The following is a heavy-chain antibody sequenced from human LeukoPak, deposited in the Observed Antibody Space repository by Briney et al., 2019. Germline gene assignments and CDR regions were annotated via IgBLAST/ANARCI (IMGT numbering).Heavy chain of an antibody. CDR1: GYTFTGYY. Sequence: ASVTVSCKASGYTFTGYYMHWVRQAPGQGLEWMGWINPNSGGTNYAQKFQGRVTMTRDTSISTAYMELSRLRSDDTAVYYCARGSGIAAAGDPSGDYYYYGMDVWGQGTTVTVSS. D-gene: IGHD6-13*01. V-gene: IGHV1-2*02. CDR3: ARGSGIAAAGDPSGDYYYYGMDV. CDR2: INPNSGGT. J-gene: IGHJ6*02.